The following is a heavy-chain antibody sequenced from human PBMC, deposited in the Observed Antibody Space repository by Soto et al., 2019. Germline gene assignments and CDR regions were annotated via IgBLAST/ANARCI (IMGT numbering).Heavy chain of an antibody. J-gene: IGHJ5*02. CDR2: ISYDGSNK. V-gene: IGHV3-30*03. D-gene: IGHD2-2*02. Sequence: PGGSLRLSCAASGFTFSSYGMHWVRQAPGKGLEWVAVISYDGSNKYYADSVKGRFTISRDNSKNTLYLQMNSLRAEDTSLYLCATDIHATWLLNSWGQGTLVTVSS. CDR1: GFTFSSYG. CDR3: ATDIHATWLLNS.